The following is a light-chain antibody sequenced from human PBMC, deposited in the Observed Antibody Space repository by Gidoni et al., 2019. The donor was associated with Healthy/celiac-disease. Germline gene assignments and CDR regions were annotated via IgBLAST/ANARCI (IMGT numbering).Light chain of an antibody. J-gene: IGKJ4*01. CDR2: DSS. V-gene: IGKV3-11*01. CDR1: QSVSSY. Sequence: ELVLTQSPATLSLSPGEGATLSCRASQSVSSYLAWYQQKPGHAPRLPIHDSSNRATGLPDRFSGSWSATDSPPTISLLPAEDSSFYYCQQCSTRVLTFGGGTQVEIK. CDR3: QQCSTRVLT.